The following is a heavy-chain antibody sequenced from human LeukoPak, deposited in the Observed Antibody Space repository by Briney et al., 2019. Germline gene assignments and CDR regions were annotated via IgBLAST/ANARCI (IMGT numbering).Heavy chain of an antibody. J-gene: IGHJ4*02. CDR1: GFTVSSNY. V-gene: IGHV3-53*01. Sequence: GGSLRLSCAASGFTVSSNYMTWVRQAPGQGLEWVSVIYFGGTTYYADSVKGRFTISGDNSKNTVYLQMNSLRVEDTAVYYCARGDGVYVYWGQGTLVTVSS. D-gene: IGHD5/OR15-5a*01. CDR2: IYFGGTT. CDR3: ARGDGVYVY.